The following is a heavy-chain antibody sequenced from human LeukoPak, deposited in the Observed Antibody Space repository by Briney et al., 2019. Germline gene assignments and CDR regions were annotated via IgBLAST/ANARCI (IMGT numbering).Heavy chain of an antibody. D-gene: IGHD6-13*01. CDR1: GYTFTSYD. Sequence: GASVKVSCKASGYTFTSYDINWVRQATGQGLEWMGWRNPNRGNTGYAQRFQGRVTMTRNTSIGTAYMELSSLRSEDTAVYYCARGRRAAAGKDYCGQGTLVTVSS. CDR3: ARGRRAAAGKDY. V-gene: IGHV1-8*01. CDR2: RNPNRGNT. J-gene: IGHJ4*02.